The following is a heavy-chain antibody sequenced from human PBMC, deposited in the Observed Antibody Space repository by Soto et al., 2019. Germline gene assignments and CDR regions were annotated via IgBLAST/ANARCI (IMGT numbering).Heavy chain of an antibody. Sequence: EVHLVESGGGLVKPGGSLRLSCAASGFTFSRYGMNWLRQAPGKGLEWVASISSSTSYVYYADSVKGRFSTSRDNGKNILYLEMYALRSEDTAVYYCARDPSEGRVGNWFESWGQGTLVTVSS. J-gene: IGHJ5*01. CDR3: ARDPSEGRVGNWFES. CDR2: ISSSTSYV. V-gene: IGHV3-21*06. D-gene: IGHD2-2*01. CDR1: GFTFSRYG.